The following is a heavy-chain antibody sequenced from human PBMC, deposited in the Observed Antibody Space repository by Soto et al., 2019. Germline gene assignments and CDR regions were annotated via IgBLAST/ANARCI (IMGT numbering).Heavy chain of an antibody. Sequence: GGSLSLSCAASGFTFTNYWMNWVRQPPGKGLEWVANIKHLESEKFYVGSVRGRFTISRDNAKNSVHLQMDSLRAEDTAVYYCARHAYNFLTFDSWGQGTLVTVSS. D-gene: IGHD1-1*01. J-gene: IGHJ4*02. CDR3: ARHAYNFLTFDS. V-gene: IGHV3-7*01. CDR2: IKHLESEK. CDR1: GFTFTNYW.